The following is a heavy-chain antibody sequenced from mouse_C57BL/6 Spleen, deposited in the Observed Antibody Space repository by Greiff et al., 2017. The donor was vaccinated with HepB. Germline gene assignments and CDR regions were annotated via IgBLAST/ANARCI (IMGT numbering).Heavy chain of an antibody. J-gene: IGHJ3*01. D-gene: IGHD3-2*02. V-gene: IGHV1-81*01. CDR3: ARSETAQATEWFAY. Sequence: QVTLKVSGAELARPGASVKLSCKASGYTFTSYGISWVKQRTGQGLEWIGEIYPRSGNTYYNEKFKGKATLTADKSSSTAYMELRSLTSEDSAVYFCARSETAQATEWFAYWGQGTLVTVSA. CDR1: GYTFTSYG. CDR2: IYPRSGNT.